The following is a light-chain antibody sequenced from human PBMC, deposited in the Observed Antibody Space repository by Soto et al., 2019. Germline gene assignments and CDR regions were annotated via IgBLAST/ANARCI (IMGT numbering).Light chain of an antibody. CDR1: HSVSTS. J-gene: IGKJ2*01. Sequence: EVVLTQSPATLSLSPGERATLSCRASHSVSTSLAWYQQKPGQAPRLLIYDASNWATGTPARFSGSGSGTDFTLTISSLGPEDFAVYYCQRRTSWRYTFGQGTKLEIK. CDR3: QRRTSWRYT. CDR2: DAS. V-gene: IGKV3-11*01.